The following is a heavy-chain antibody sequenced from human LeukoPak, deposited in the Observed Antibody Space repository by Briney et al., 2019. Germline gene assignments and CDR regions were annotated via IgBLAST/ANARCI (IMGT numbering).Heavy chain of an antibody. J-gene: IGHJ4*02. CDR1: GFTFNDYY. Sequence: GGSLRLSCAASGFTFNDYYMSWIRQAPGKGLEWASYISSSATTIYYADSVKGRFTISRDNAKNSLYLQMNSLRAEDTAVYYCARGDGYNSYYFDYWGQGTLVTVSS. CDR3: ARGDGYNSYYFDY. CDR2: ISSSATTI. V-gene: IGHV3-11*01. D-gene: IGHD5-24*01.